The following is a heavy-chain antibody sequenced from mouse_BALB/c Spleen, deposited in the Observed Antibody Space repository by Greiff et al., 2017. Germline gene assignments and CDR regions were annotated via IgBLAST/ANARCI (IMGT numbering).Heavy chain of an antibody. V-gene: IGHV5-4*02. D-gene: IGHD2-3*01. Sequence: EVHLVESGGGLVKPGGSLKLSCAASGFTFSDYYMYWVRQTPEKRLEWVATISDGGSYTYYPDSVKGRFTISRDNAKNNLYLQMSSLKSEDTAMYYCARAGYYLWYFDVWGAGTTVTVSS. CDR2: ISDGGSYT. CDR1: GFTFSDYY. CDR3: ARAGYYLWYFDV. J-gene: IGHJ1*01.